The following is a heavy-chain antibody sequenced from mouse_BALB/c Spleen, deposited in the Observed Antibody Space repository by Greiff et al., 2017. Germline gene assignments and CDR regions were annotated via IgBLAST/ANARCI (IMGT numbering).Heavy chain of an antibody. CDR2: ILPGSGST. J-gene: IGHJ2*01. CDR3: AREGYQTSYFDY. D-gene: IGHD6-1*01. Sequence: VQLQQSGAELMKPGASVKISCKATGYTFSSYWIEWVKQRPGHGLEWIGEILPGSGSTNYNEKFKGKATFTADTSSNTAYMQLSSLTSEDSAVYYCAREGYQTSYFDYWGQGTTLTVSA. CDR1: GYTFSSYW. V-gene: IGHV1-9*01.